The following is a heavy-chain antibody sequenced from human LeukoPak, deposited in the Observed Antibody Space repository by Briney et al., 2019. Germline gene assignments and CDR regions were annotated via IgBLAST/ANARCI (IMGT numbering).Heavy chain of an antibody. V-gene: IGHV3-33*01. Sequence: PGGSLRLSCAASGFTFSSYGMHWVRQAPGKGLEWVAIIWYDGTNKYCAASVKGRFTIFRDNSKNTLYLQMNSLRAEDTAVYYCARDSCGGDCYPYTFDYWGQGTLVTVSS. CDR2: IWYDGTNK. D-gene: IGHD2-21*02. J-gene: IGHJ4*02. CDR3: ARDSCGGDCYPYTFDY. CDR1: GFTFSSYG.